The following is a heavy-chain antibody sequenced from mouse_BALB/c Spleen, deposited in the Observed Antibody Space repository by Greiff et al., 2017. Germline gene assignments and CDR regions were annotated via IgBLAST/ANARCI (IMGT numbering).Heavy chain of an antibody. V-gene: IGHV1-82*01. CDR2: IYPGDGDT. Sequence: QVQLQQSGPELVKPGASVKISCKASGYAFSSSWMNWVKQRPGQGLEWIGRIYPGDGDTNYNGKFKGKATLTADKSSSTAYMQLSSLTSVDSAVYFCASQVTDSAGTPFAYWGQGTLVTVSA. D-gene: IGHD3-2*01. CDR1: GYAFSSSW. CDR3: ASQVTDSAGTPFAY. J-gene: IGHJ3*01.